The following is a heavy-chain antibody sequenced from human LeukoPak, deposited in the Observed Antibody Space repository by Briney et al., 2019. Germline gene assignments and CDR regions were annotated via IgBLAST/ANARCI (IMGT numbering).Heavy chain of an antibody. CDR2: ISSSSSYT. CDR3: ARDISRIGGIVVVSNWFDP. D-gene: IGHD3-22*01. Sequence: GGSLRLSCAASGFTFSDYYMSWIRQAPGKGLEWVSYISSSSSYTNYADSVKDRFTISRDNAKNSLYLQMNSLRAEDTAVYYCARDISRIGGIVVVSNWFDPWGQGTLVTVSS. CDR1: GFTFSDYY. J-gene: IGHJ5*02. V-gene: IGHV3-11*05.